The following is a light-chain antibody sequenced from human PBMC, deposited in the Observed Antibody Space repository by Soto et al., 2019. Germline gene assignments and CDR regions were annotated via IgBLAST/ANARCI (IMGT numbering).Light chain of an antibody. CDR2: GAS. CDR1: QSVDSRF. J-gene: IGKJ1*01. V-gene: IGKV3-20*01. CDR3: QQYDSSWT. Sequence: EIVLTQSPGTLSLSPGERATLSCRASQSVDSRFLAWYQQKRGQATMGLMYGASIKATGIPDRFSGSGSGTDFTLSIRRLEPDAFAVYYCQQYDSSWTFGQGTKVEMK.